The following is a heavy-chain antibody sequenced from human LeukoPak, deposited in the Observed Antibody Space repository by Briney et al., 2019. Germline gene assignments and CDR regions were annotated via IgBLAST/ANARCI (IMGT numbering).Heavy chain of an antibody. CDR2: ISGGGGTT. CDR3: TSLGGLDY. D-gene: IGHD1-26*01. J-gene: IGHJ4*02. Sequence: GGSLRLSCAASGFTFSSYAMSWVRQAPGKRLEWVSAISGGGGTTYYADSVKGRFTISRDNAKNTLYLQMDSLRAEDTAVYYCTSLGGLDYWGQGTLVTVSS. V-gene: IGHV3-23*01. CDR1: GFTFSSYA.